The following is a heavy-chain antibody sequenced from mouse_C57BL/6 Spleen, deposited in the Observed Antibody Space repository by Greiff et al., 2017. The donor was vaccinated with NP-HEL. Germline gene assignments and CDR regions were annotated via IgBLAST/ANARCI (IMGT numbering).Heavy chain of an antibody. D-gene: IGHD2-14*01. CDR2: IYPGDGDT. J-gene: IGHJ4*01. Sequence: VKLMESGPELVKPGASVKISCKASGYAFSSSWMNWVKQRPGKGLEWIGRIYPGDGDTNYNGKFKGKATLTADKSSSTAYMQLSSLTSEDSAVYFCAREEDYRPMDYWGQGTSVTVSS. V-gene: IGHV1-82*01. CDR3: AREEDYRPMDY. CDR1: GYAFSSSW.